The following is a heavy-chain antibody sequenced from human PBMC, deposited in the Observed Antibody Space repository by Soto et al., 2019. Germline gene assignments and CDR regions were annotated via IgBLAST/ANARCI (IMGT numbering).Heavy chain of an antibody. Sequence: EVQLVESGGVVVQPGGSLRLSCAASGFTFDDYAMCWVRQAPGKGLEWVSLINWHGDTTYYAGSVKGRFTISRDNSNNSLYLQMNSLRTEDTALYYCAKGATVTTHYQYYGMDVWGQGTTVTVSS. CDR2: INWHGDTT. CDR1: GFTFDDYA. J-gene: IGHJ6*02. D-gene: IGHD4-17*01. CDR3: AKGATVTTHYQYYGMDV. V-gene: IGHV3-43D*04.